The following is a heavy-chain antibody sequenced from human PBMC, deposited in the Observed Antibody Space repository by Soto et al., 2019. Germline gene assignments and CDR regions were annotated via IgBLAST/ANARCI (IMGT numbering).Heavy chain of an antibody. J-gene: IGHJ6*02. V-gene: IGHV3-21*01. CDR1: GFTFSSYS. D-gene: IGHD1-26*01. CDR2: ISSSSSYI. CDR3: ARDRSPYGMDV. Sequence: EVQLVESGGGLVKPGGSLRLSCAASGFTFSSYSMNWVRQAPGKGLEWVSSISSSSSYIYYADSVKGRFTISRDNAKNSRYLQMNSLRAEDTAVYYCARDRSPYGMDVWGQGTTVTVSS.